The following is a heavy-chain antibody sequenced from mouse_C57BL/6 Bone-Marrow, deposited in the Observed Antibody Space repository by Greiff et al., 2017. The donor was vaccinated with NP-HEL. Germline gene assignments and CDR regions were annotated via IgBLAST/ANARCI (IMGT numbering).Heavy chain of an antibody. D-gene: IGHD2-14*01. CDR1: GFSFNTYA. CDR3: VRIGEFYAMDY. J-gene: IGHJ4*01. Sequence: EVKLMESGGGLVQPKGSLKLSCAASGFSFNTYAMNWVRQAPGQGLEWVARIRSKSNNYATYYAESVKDRFTISRNDSESMLYLQMNNLKTEDTAMYSCVRIGEFYAMDYWGQGTSVTVSS. V-gene: IGHV10-1*01. CDR2: IRSKSNNYAT.